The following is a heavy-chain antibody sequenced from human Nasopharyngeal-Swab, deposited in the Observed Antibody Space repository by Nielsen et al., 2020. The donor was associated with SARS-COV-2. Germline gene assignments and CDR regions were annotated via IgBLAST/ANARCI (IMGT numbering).Heavy chain of an antibody. CDR2: ISNDGSNK. V-gene: IGHV3-30*18. CDR3: AKAQGIRYGLDV. CDR1: GFTFSTYA. J-gene: IGHJ6*02. Sequence: GESLKISCAASGFTFSTYAMHWVRQAPGKGLEWVTLISNDGSNKYYGDSVNGRFTITRDNSRNTLFLQMNSLRPEDTAVYYCAKAQGIRYGLDVWGHGTTVTVSS.